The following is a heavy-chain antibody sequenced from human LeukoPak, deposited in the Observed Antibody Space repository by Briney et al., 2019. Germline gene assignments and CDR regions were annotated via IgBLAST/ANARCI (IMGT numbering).Heavy chain of an antibody. Sequence: ASVKVSCKASGYTFTSYYMHWVRQAPGQGLEWMGLINPTGGSTGYAQKLQGRVTMTTDTSTSTAYMELRSLRSDDTAVYYCASLLWFGESSPFDPWGQGTLVTVSS. CDR3: ASLLWFGESSPFDP. CDR2: INPTGGST. V-gene: IGHV1-46*01. CDR1: GYTFTSYY. D-gene: IGHD3-10*01. J-gene: IGHJ5*02.